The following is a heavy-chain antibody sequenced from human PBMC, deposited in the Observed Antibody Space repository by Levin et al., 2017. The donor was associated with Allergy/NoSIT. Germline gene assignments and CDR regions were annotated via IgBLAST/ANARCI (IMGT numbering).Heavy chain of an antibody. CDR3: ARIPGGSGSHLDY. CDR2: IKQDGSEK. D-gene: IGHD3-10*01. J-gene: IGHJ4*02. V-gene: IGHV3-7*01. Sequence: GESLKISCAASGFTFSSYWMSWVRQAPGKGLEWVANIKQDGSEKYYVDSVKGRFTISRDNAKNSLYLQMNSLRAEDTALYYCARIPGGSGSHLDYWGQGTLVTVSS. CDR1: GFTFSSYW.